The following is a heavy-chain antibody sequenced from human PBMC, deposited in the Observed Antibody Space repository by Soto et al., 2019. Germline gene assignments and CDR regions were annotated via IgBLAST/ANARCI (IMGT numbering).Heavy chain of an antibody. D-gene: IGHD5-12*01. CDR1: GFTFSSYG. J-gene: IGHJ5*02. CDR3: AKDAVRGYRPNWFDR. CDR2: ISYDGSNK. V-gene: IGHV3-30*18. Sequence: QVQLVESGGGVVQPGRSLRLSCAASGFTFSSYGMHWVRQAPGKGLEWVAVISYDGSNKYYADSVKGRFTISRDNSKNALDLQMNSLRAEDTAVYYCAKDAVRGYRPNWFDRVGQGTLVTVSS.